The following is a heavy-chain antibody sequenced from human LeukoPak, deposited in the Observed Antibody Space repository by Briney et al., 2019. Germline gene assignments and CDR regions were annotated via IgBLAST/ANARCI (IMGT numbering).Heavy chain of an antibody. D-gene: IGHD3-16*01. CDR1: GSTFSSYA. J-gene: IGHJ5*02. CDR3: ARDYPKGNRAGGGTPGNWFDP. Sequence: PGRSLRLSCAASGSTFSSYAMHWVRQAPGKGLEWVAVISYDGSNKYYADSVKGRFTISRDNSKNTLYLQMNSLRAEDTAVYYCARDYPKGNRAGGGTPGNWFDPWGQGTLVTVSS. V-gene: IGHV3-30-3*01. CDR2: ISYDGSNK.